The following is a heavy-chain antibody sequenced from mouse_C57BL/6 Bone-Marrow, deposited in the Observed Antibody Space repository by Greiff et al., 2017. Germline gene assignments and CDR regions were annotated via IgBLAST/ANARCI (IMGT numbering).Heavy chain of an antibody. CDR3: ARGQLYAMDY. CDR2: IYPGGGYT. V-gene: IGHV1-63*01. J-gene: IGHJ4*01. Sequence: VQLQQSGAELVRPGTSVKMSCKASGYTFTNYWIGWAKQRPGHGLEWIGDIYPGGGYTNYNEKFKGKATLTADKSSSTAYMQFSSLTSEDSAIYYCARGQLYAMDYWGQGTSVTVSS. CDR1: GYTFTNYW. D-gene: IGHD3-3*01.